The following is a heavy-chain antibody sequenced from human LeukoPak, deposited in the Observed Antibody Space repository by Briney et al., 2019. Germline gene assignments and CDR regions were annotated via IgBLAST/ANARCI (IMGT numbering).Heavy chain of an antibody. Sequence: GASVKVPRKTSGYTFPTYGLRWVRQAPGQGLEGMGWIRPYNGNTNYAQKLQGRVTMTTDTSTSTAYMELRSLRSDDTAVYYCARVESLTYSSGWYGGDYWGQGTLVTVSS. CDR3: ARVESLTYSSGWYGGDY. CDR2: IRPYNGNT. CDR1: GYTFPTYG. D-gene: IGHD6-13*01. V-gene: IGHV1-18*01. J-gene: IGHJ4*02.